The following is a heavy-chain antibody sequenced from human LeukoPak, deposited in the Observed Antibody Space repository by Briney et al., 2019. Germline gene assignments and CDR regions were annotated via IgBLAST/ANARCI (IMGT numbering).Heavy chain of an antibody. CDR3: ARVPCSGGSCYFDY. J-gene: IGHJ4*02. Sequence: GASVKVSCKASGYTFTSYAMNWVRQAPGQGLGWMGWINTNTGNPTYAQGFTGRFVFSLDTSVSTAYLQISSLKAEDTAVYYCARVPCSGGSCYFDYWGQGTLVTVSS. D-gene: IGHD2-15*01. V-gene: IGHV7-4-1*02. CDR2: INTNTGNP. CDR1: GYTFTSYA.